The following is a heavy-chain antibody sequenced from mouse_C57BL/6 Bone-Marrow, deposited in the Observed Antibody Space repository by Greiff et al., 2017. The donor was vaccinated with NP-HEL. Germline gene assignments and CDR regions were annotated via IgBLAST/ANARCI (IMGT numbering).Heavy chain of an antibody. CDR2: IYPGSGST. CDR3: ARARDQGSSSAMDY. J-gene: IGHJ4*01. D-gene: IGHD1-1*01. V-gene: IGHV1-55*01. Sequence: QVQLQQPGAELVKPGASVKMSCKASGYTFTSYWITWVKQRPGHGLEWIGDIYPGSGSTTYNEKFKSKATLTVDTSASTAYMQLSSLTSEDSAVYYCARARDQGSSSAMDYWGQGTSVTVSS. CDR1: GYTFTSYW.